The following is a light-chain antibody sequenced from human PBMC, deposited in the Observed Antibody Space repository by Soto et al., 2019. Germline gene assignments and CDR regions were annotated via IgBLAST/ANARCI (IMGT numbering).Light chain of an antibody. CDR2: RTN. V-gene: IGLV1-47*01. J-gene: IGLJ1*01. CDR1: SSNIGTNY. Sequence: QSVLTQPPSASGTPGQRVILSCSGSSSNIGTNYVYWYQQRPGTAPNFLIYRTNQRPSGVPERFSASKSGTSASLAISGLRYEDEADYYCAAWDDRLSGLVFGPGTKVTVL. CDR3: AAWDDRLSGLV.